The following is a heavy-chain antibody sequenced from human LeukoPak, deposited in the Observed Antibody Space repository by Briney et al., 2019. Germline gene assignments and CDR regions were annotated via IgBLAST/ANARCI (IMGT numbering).Heavy chain of an antibody. V-gene: IGHV1-69*04. J-gene: IGHJ4*02. CDR3: ARDPPQMATTSYFDY. D-gene: IGHD5-24*01. Sequence: GSSVKVSCKASGGTFSSYAISWVRQAPGQGLEWMGRIIPILGIANYAQKFQGRVTITADKSTSTAYMELSSLRSEDTAVYYCARDPPQMATTSYFDYWGQGTLVTVSS. CDR2: IIPILGIA. CDR1: GGTFSSYA.